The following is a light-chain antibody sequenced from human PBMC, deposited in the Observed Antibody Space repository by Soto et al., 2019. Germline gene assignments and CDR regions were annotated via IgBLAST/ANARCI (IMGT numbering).Light chain of an antibody. V-gene: IGLV2-23*01. CDR1: SSDVGGYNL. J-gene: IGLJ1*01. CDR2: GDS. Sequence: QSALTQPASVSGSPGQSITISCTGTSSDVGGYNLVSWYQQHPGKSPKLILFGDSERPSGVSDRFAGSKSGNTASLTISGVHAEDEAVYHCCSYATSSFVFGTGTKVTVL. CDR3: CSYATSSFV.